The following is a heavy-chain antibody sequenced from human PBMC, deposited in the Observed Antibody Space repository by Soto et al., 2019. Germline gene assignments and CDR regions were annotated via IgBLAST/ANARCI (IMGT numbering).Heavy chain of an antibody. D-gene: IGHD3-3*01. Sequence: GGSLRLSCAASGFTVSSTYMSWVRQAPGKGLEWVSVIYSGGSTYYGDSVKGRFTISRDNSKNTLYMQMNSLRAEDTAVYYCAKVSRALRVLTPDFDYWGQGTLVTVSS. J-gene: IGHJ4*02. CDR2: IYSGGST. V-gene: IGHV3-53*05. CDR3: AKVSRALRVLTPDFDY. CDR1: GFTVSSTY.